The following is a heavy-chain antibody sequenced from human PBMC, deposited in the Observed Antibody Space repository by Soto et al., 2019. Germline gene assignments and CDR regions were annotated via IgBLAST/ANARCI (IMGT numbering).Heavy chain of an antibody. J-gene: IGHJ6*02. Sequence: EVQLVESGGGLVQPGGSLRLSCAASGFTFSSYWMHWVRQAPGKGLVWVSRINSDGSSTSYADSVKGRFTISRDNAKNTLYLQMNSLRAEDTAVYYCAAEVGAPDYYYGMDVWGQGTTVTVSS. D-gene: IGHD1-26*01. CDR1: GFTFSSYW. CDR2: INSDGSST. CDR3: AAEVGAPDYYYGMDV. V-gene: IGHV3-74*01.